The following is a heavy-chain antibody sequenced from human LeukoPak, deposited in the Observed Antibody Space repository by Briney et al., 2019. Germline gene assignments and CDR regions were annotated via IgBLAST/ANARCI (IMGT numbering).Heavy chain of an antibody. Sequence: GSLRLSCAAAGFTFSSYWMSWVRQAPGKGLEWVANIKKDGSEKYYVDSVKGRFTISRDNAKNSLYLQMNSLRAEDTAVYYCARGLRIAAADAFDYWGQGTLVSVSS. CDR3: ARGLRIAAADAFDY. V-gene: IGHV3-7*01. J-gene: IGHJ4*02. CDR2: IKKDGSEK. D-gene: IGHD6-13*01. CDR1: GFTFSSYW.